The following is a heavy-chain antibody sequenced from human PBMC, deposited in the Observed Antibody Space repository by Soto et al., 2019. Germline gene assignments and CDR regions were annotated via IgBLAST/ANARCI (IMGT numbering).Heavy chain of an antibody. CDR3: AKGSGSYWFYYGMDV. CDR1: GFTFSSYG. Sequence: PGGSLRLSCAASGFTFSSYGMHWVRQAPGKGLEWVAVISYDGSNKYYADSVKGRFTISRDNSKNTLYLQMNSLRAEDTAVYYCAKGSGSYWFYYGMDVWGQGTTVTVS. D-gene: IGHD1-26*01. CDR2: ISYDGSNK. J-gene: IGHJ6*02. V-gene: IGHV3-30*18.